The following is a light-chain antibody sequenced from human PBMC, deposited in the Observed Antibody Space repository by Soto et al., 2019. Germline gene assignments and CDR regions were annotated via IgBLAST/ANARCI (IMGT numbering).Light chain of an antibody. Sequence: EIVLTQSQATLSLSPGERATLSCRASQSVSSYLAWYQQKPGQAPRLLIYDASNRATGIPARFSGSGSGTDFTLPISSLEPEDFAVYYCQQRSNWITFGQGTRLEIK. CDR1: QSVSSY. CDR3: QQRSNWIT. J-gene: IGKJ5*01. V-gene: IGKV3-11*01. CDR2: DAS.